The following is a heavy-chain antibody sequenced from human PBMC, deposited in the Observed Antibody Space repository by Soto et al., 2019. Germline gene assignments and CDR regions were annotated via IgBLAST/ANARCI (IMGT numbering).Heavy chain of an antibody. Sequence: SETLSLTCSVAWGSISNYDWSWIRQPPGKGLEWIGYIYYSGSTNYNPSLNSRVTISVDTSKNQFSLKLSSVTAADTAVYYCARHAGVAAAGPGGWFDPWGQGTLVTVSS. D-gene: IGHD6-13*01. J-gene: IGHJ5*02. CDR3: ARHAGVAAAGPGGWFDP. CDR1: WGSISNYD. V-gene: IGHV4-59*08. CDR2: IYYSGST.